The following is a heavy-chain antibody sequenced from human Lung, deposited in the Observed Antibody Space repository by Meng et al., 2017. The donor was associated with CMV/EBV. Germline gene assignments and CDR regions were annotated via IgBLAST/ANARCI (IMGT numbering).Heavy chain of an antibody. D-gene: IGHD6-19*01. V-gene: IGHV3-30*02. J-gene: IGHJ4*02. CDR1: GFGFSGFA. Sequence: GSLRLXCVASGFGFSGFAMQWVRQTPGKGLEWVALIRYDGGNKYYADSVKGRFTISRDNSKHTLSLQMNSLRPEDTAVYLCAKTGSGWFTDYWGQGTLVTVSS. CDR3: AKTGSGWFTDY. CDR2: IRYDGGNK.